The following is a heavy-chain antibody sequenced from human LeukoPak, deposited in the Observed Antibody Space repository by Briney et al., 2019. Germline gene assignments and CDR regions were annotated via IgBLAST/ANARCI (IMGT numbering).Heavy chain of an antibody. D-gene: IGHD6-13*01. CDR2: IIPIFGTA. Sequence: ASVKVSCKASGGAFSSYAISWVRQAPGQGLEWMGGIIPIFGTANYAQKFQGRVTITADESTSTAYMELSSLRSEDTAVYYCATAGVIAAAGKDYFDYWGQGTLVTVSS. CDR3: ATAGVIAAAGKDYFDY. CDR1: GGAFSSYA. V-gene: IGHV1-69*13. J-gene: IGHJ4*02.